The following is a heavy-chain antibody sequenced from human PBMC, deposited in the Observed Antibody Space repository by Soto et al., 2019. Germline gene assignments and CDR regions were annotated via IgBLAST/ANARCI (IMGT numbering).Heavy chain of an antibody. CDR3: ARGEGSLRFLEWFPDS. D-gene: IGHD3-3*01. Sequence: QVQLVQSGAEVKKPGASVKVSCKASGYTFTSYDINWVRQATGQGLEWMGWMNPNSCNTGYAQKFQGRVTMTRNTSISTAYMELSSLRSEDTAVYYCARGEGSLRFLEWFPDSWGQGTLLTVSS. CDR2: MNPNSCNT. V-gene: IGHV1-8*01. CDR1: GYTFTSYD. J-gene: IGHJ4*02.